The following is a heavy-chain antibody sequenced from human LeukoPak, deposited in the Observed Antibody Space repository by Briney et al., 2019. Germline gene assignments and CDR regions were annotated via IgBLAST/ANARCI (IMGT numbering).Heavy chain of an antibody. J-gene: IGHJ4*02. CDR3: ASATDYIGGAPFDY. CDR2: ISIGSTYI. Sequence: GGSLRLSCEASGSTFRSYSMNWVRQAPGNGLEWVSSISIGSTYIFYADSVKGRFTMSRDNANNPLYLQLNSLRPEDTAVYYCASATDYIGGAPFDYWGQGTLVTVSS. CDR1: GSTFRSYS. D-gene: IGHD1-26*01. V-gene: IGHV3-21*01.